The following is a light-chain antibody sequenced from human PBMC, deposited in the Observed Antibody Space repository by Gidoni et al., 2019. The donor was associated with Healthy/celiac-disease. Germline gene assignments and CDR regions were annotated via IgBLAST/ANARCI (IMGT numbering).Light chain of an antibody. CDR3: QQYNNWPGT. Sequence: ELVMTHSPATLSVSPGERATLSCRASQSVSSNLAWYQQKPGQAPRLLIYGASTRATGIPARFSGSGSGTEFTLTISSLQSEDFAVYYCQQYNNWPGTFGPGTKVDIK. CDR2: GAS. V-gene: IGKV3-15*01. J-gene: IGKJ3*01. CDR1: QSVSSN.